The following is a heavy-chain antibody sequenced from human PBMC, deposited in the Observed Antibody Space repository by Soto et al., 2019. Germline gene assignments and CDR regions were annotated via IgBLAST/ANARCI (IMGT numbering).Heavy chain of an antibody. Sequence: GASVKVSCKASGFTFASSAMQWVRQARGQRLEWIGWIVVGSGNTNYAQKFQGQVTISADKSISTAYLQWSSLKASDTAMYYCARQVTGTTKVHYYYYMDVWGKGTTVTVSS. V-gene: IGHV1-58*02. CDR1: GFTFASSA. J-gene: IGHJ6*03. CDR2: IVVGSGNT. CDR3: ARQVTGTTKVHYYYYMDV. D-gene: IGHD1-7*01.